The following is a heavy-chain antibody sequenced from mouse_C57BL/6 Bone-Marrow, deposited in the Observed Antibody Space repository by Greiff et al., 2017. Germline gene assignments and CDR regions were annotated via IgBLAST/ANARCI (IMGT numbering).Heavy chain of an antibody. J-gene: IGHJ3*01. CDR1: GYSITSGYY. CDR2: ISYDGSN. V-gene: IGHV3-6*01. D-gene: IGHD2-4*01. Sequence: EVQLQQSGPGLVKPSQSLSLTCSVTGYSITSGYYWNWIRQFPGNKLEWMGYISYDGSNNYNPSLKNRISITRDTSENQFFLKLNSVTTEDTATCYCAFYYDYDEGFAYWGQGTLVTVSA. CDR3: AFYYDYDEGFAY.